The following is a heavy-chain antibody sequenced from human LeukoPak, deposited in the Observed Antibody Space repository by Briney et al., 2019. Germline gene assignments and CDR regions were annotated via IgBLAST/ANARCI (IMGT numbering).Heavy chain of an antibody. CDR1: GGSISSYY. CDR2: IYYSGST. CDR3: ARDGSSGYTPFDY. Sequence: SETLSLTCTVSGGSISSYYWSWIRQPPGKGLEWIGYIYYSGSTNYNPSLKSRVTISVDTSKNQFSLKLSSVTAADTAVYYCARDGSSGYTPFDYWGQGTLVTVS. V-gene: IGHV4-59*01. J-gene: IGHJ4*02. D-gene: IGHD3-22*01.